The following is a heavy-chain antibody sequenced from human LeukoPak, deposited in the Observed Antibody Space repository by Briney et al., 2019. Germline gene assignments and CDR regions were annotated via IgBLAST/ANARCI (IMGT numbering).Heavy chain of an antibody. V-gene: IGHV3-30-3*01. J-gene: IGHJ4*02. CDR2: ISYDGSNK. Sequence: GRSLRLSCAASGFTFSTYGIHWVRQAPGKGLEWVAVISYDGSNKYYADSVKGRFTISRDNSKNTLYLQMISLRAEDTAVYYCARADVYTFDYWGQGTLVTVSS. D-gene: IGHD2-2*02. CDR3: ARADVYTFDY. CDR1: GFTFSTYG.